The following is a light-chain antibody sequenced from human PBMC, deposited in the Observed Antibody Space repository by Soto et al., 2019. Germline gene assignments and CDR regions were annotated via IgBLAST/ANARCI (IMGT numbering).Light chain of an antibody. J-gene: IGKJ5*01. CDR3: QQYNNWSSIT. CDR1: QSVSSNY. V-gene: IGKV3-20*01. CDR2: GAS. Sequence: ALTQYPGSQSSSPGGRATPSCRASQSVSSNYLAWYQQKPGQAPRLLIYGASSRATGIPDRFSGSGSGTDFTLTINRLEPDDFAVYYCQQYNNWSSITFGQGTRLEI.